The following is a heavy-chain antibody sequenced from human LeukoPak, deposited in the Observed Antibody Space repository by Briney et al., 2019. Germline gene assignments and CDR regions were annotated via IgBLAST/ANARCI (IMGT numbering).Heavy chain of an antibody. V-gene: IGHV3-30*04. CDR3: AKADEYYYYYYYLDV. CDR2: ISSDGSMK. D-gene: IGHD5-24*01. J-gene: IGHJ6*03. Sequence: GGSLRLSCAASGFTFNNHVMHWVRQAPGKGLEWVAVISSDGSMKYYADSVKGRFTISRDNSQNTLYLQMNSLRSEDTAVYYCAKADEYYYYYYYLDVWGKGTTVTVSS. CDR1: GFTFNNHV.